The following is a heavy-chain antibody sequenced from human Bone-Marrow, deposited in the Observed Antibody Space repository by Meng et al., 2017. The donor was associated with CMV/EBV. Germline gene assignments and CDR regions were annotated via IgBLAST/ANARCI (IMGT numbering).Heavy chain of an antibody. CDR3: ARTPIDGGYYGMDV. D-gene: IGHD3-16*01. V-gene: IGHV4-39*01. Sequence: SETLSLTCTVSGGSIRSRNNYWAWIRQAPGKGLEWIGSLYYGGNTFYNPSLKSRVTISVDTSKNQFSLMVRSVTAADTAVYYCARTPIDGGYYGMDVWGQGNTVTVSS. CDR1: GGSIRSRNNY. J-gene: IGHJ6*02. CDR2: LYYGGNT.